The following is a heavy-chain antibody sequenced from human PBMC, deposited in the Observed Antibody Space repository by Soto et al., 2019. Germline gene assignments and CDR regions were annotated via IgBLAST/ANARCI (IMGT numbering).Heavy chain of an antibody. J-gene: IGHJ4*02. Sequence: ASVKVSCKASGYTFTSYAMHWVRQAPGQRLEWMGWINAGNGNTKYSQKFQGRVTITRDASASTAYMELSSLRSEDTAVYYCARPCYIAAAGFVNYWGQGILDTVSS. CDR3: ARPCYIAAAGFVNY. V-gene: IGHV1-3*01. CDR1: GYTFTSYA. D-gene: IGHD6-13*01. CDR2: INAGNGNT.